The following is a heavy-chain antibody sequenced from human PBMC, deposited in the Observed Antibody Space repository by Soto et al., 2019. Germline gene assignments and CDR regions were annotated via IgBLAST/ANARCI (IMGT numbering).Heavy chain of an antibody. D-gene: IGHD2-2*01. J-gene: IGHJ6*02. CDR2: IIPIFGTA. CDR1: GGTFSSYA. V-gene: IGHV1-69*13. CDR3: ARGNQLLSRLYYGMDV. Sequence: SVKVSCKASGGTFSSYAISWVRQAPGQGLEWMGGIIPIFGTANYAQKFQGRVTITADESTSTAYMELSSLRSEDTAVYYCARGNQLLSRLYYGMDVWGQGTTVTVSS.